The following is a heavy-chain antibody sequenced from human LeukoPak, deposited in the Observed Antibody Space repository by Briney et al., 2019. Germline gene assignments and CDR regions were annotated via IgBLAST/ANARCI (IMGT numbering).Heavy chain of an antibody. D-gene: IGHD5-12*01. CDR2: IYTSGST. Sequence: SGTLSLTCTVSGGSIGGYYWSWIRQPAGKGLEWIGRIYTSGSTNYNPSLKSRVTMSVDTSKKQFSLKLSSVTAADTAVYYCARVTGSGYDWYYYMDVWGKGTTVTVSS. V-gene: IGHV4-4*07. CDR1: GGSIGGYY. CDR3: ARVTGSGYDWYYYMDV. J-gene: IGHJ6*03.